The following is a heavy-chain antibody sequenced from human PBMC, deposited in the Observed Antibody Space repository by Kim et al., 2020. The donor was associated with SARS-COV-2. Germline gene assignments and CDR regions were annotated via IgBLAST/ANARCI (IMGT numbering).Heavy chain of an antibody. CDR1: GFTFSSYG. D-gene: IGHD3-10*01. Sequence: GGSLRLSCAASGFTFSSYGMHWVRQAPGKGLEWVAVISYDGSNKYYADSVKGRFTISRDNSKNTLYLQMNSLRAEDTAVYYGFRAFDIWGQGTMVTVSS. V-gene: IGHV3-30*03. CDR3: FRAFDI. J-gene: IGHJ3*02. CDR2: ISYDGSNK.